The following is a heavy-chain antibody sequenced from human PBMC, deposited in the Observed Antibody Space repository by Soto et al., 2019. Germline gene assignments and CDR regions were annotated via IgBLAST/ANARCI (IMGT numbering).Heavy chain of an antibody. CDR2: ISGSGGST. Sequence: EVQLLESGGGLVQPGGSLRLSCAASGFTFSSYAMSWVRQAPGKGLEWVSAISGSGGSTYYADSVKGRFTISRDNSKNTLYLQMNSLRAEDTAVYYCARGRTMVRNYQSLNWFDPWGQGTLVTVSS. CDR3: ARGRTMVRNYQSLNWFDP. D-gene: IGHD3-10*01. J-gene: IGHJ5*02. V-gene: IGHV3-23*01. CDR1: GFTFSSYA.